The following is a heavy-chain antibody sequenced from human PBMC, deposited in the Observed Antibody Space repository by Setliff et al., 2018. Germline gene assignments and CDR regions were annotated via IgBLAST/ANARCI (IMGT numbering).Heavy chain of an antibody. Sequence: GGSLRLSCAASGFTFGSYWMNWVRQAPGKGLEWVANISPDGSEKYYVDSVKGRFTISRDNAKNSLSLQMNSLRVEDTASYYCARDPNGDYVGAFDPWGQGILVTVSS. CDR1: GFTFGSYW. V-gene: IGHV3-7*03. CDR2: ISPDGSEK. CDR3: ARDPNGDYVGAFDP. D-gene: IGHD4-17*01. J-gene: IGHJ5*02.